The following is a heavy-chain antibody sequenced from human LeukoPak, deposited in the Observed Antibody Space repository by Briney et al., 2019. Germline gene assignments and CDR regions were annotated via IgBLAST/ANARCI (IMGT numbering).Heavy chain of an antibody. CDR2: ISYSGRT. Sequence: SETLSLTCTVSGGSINDYYWSWLRQPPGKGLEWIGYISYSGRTNYSPSLKSRVNMSVDTSKNQFSLNLTSVTTADTAVYYCARDFGDDFDHWGQGTLVSVFS. J-gene: IGHJ4*02. V-gene: IGHV4-59*01. CDR3: ARDFGDDFDH. CDR1: GGSINDYY. D-gene: IGHD2-21*01.